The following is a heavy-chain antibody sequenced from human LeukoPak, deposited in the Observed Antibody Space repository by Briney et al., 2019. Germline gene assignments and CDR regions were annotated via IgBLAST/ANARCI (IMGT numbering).Heavy chain of an antibody. CDR3: ARAGIVRPRPDY. Sequence: PGGSLRLSCAASGFTFSSYAMSWVRQAPGKGLEWVSAISGSGGSTYYADSVKGRFTISRDNAKNTLYLQMTSLRAEDTAVYYCARAGIVRPRPDYWGQGTLVTVSS. D-gene: IGHD1-14*01. J-gene: IGHJ4*02. V-gene: IGHV3-23*01. CDR1: GFTFSSYA. CDR2: ISGSGGST.